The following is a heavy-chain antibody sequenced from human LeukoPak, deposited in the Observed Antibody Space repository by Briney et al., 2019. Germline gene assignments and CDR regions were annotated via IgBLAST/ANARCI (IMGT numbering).Heavy chain of an antibody. V-gene: IGHV1-8*01. CDR2: LNPNSGNT. CDR1: GYICTSYD. CDR3: ARGRRCSGGSCYYFDY. D-gene: IGHD2-15*01. Sequence: ALVKVFCKTSGYICTSYDIKCVRHVNGQFIEFLGWLNPNSGNTGYAQKFQGRVTMTRNTSISTAYMELSSLRSEDTAVYYCARGRRCSGGSCYYFDYWGQGTLVTVSS. J-gene: IGHJ4*02.